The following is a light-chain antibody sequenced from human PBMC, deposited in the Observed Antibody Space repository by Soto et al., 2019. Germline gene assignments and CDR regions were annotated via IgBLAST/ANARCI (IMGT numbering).Light chain of an antibody. CDR3: CSYAGSYV. Sequence: QSALTQPRSVSGSPGQSVTISCTGTSSDVGGYNYVSWYQQHPGKAPKLMIYDVSKRPSGVPDRFSGSKSGNTASLTISGFQAEDEADYYCCSYAGSYVFGTGTKLTVL. CDR2: DVS. J-gene: IGLJ1*01. V-gene: IGLV2-11*01. CDR1: SSDVGGYNY.